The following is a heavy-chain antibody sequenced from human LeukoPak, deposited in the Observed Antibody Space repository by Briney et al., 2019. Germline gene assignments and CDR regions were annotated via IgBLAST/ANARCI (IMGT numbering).Heavy chain of an antibody. Sequence: GGSLRLSCAASGFTFSNYALHWVRQAPGKGLVWVSRINSDGSSTSYADSVKGRFTISRGNAKNTLYLQMNSLRAEDTAVYYCARESYGMDVWGQGTTVTVSS. V-gene: IGHV3-74*01. CDR2: INSDGSST. CDR1: GFTFSNYA. CDR3: ARESYGMDV. J-gene: IGHJ6*02.